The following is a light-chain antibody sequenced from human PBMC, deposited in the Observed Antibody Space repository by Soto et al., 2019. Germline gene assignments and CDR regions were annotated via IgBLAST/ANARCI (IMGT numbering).Light chain of an antibody. CDR1: SSDVGNYNL. J-gene: IGLJ3*02. CDR3: CSYAGTSTV. V-gene: IGLV2-23*02. CDR2: EVN. Sequence: QSALTQPASVSGSPGQSITISCTGTSSDVGNYNLVSWFQHHPGKVPKLIIYEVNKRPSGVSNRFSGSKSGNTASLTISGLQAEDEADYYCCSYAGTSTVFGGGTKVTVL.